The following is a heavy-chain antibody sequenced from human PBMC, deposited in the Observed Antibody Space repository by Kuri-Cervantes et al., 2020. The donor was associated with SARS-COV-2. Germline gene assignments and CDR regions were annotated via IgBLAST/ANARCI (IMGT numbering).Heavy chain of an antibody. V-gene: IGHV1-69*05. CDR1: GGTFSSYA. CDR2: IIPIFGTP. Sequence: SVKVSCKASGGTFSSYAISWVRQAPGQGLEWMGGIIPIFGTPNYAQKFQGRVTITTDESTRTAYMELNSLRSEDTAVYYCASHLTGTTPYVYYYYMDAWGKGTTVTVSS. CDR3: ASHLTGTTPYVYYYYMDA. J-gene: IGHJ6*03. D-gene: IGHD1-20*01.